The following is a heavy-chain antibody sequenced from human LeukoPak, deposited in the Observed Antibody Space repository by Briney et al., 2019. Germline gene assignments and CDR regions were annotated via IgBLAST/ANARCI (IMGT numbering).Heavy chain of an antibody. CDR2: IYHSGST. CDR1: GGSISSGGYS. D-gene: IGHD3-10*01. Sequence: SETLSLTCAVSGGSISSGGYSWSWIRQPPGKGLEWIGYIYHSGSTYYNPSLKSRVTISVDTSKNQFSLNLSSVTAADTAVYYCARDHYYDSGSKLDVWGQGTTVTVSS. J-gene: IGHJ6*02. CDR3: ARDHYYDSGSKLDV. V-gene: IGHV4-30-2*05.